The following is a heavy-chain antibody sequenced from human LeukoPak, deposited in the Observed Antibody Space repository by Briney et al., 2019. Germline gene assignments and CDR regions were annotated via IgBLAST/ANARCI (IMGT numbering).Heavy chain of an antibody. CDR3: ARGLRTNSGWNY. D-gene: IGHD6-19*01. Sequence: SETLSLTCSVSGDSISSSGYYWDWIRQPPGKGLEWIGSIHHSGNTNYNPSLKSRVTISVDTSKNQFSLKLSSVTAADTAVYYCARGLRTNSGWNYWGQGTLVTVSS. J-gene: IGHJ4*02. V-gene: IGHV4-39*07. CDR1: GDSISSSGYY. CDR2: IHHSGNT.